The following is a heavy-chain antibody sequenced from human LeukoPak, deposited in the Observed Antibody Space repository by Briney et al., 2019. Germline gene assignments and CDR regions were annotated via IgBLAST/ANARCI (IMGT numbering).Heavy chain of an antibody. CDR2: ISYDGRNK. D-gene: IGHD3-22*01. CDR3: AKGLRSFYYDSRGYYGPFDY. J-gene: IGHJ4*02. CDR1: GFTFSSYV. Sequence: PGGALRLSCAAPGFTFSSYVMRWVRQAPGKGLEWVSVISYDGRNKYYADCVKSRFTISRDNSKNTLYLQMNSLRAEDTAVYYCAKGLRSFYYDSRGYYGPFDYWGQGTLVTVSS. V-gene: IGHV3-30*18.